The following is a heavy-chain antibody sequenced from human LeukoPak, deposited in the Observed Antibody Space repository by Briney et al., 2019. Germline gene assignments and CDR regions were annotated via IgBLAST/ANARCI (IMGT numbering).Heavy chain of an antibody. V-gene: IGHV3-23*01. CDR2: ISGSGGST. J-gene: IGHJ4*02. Sequence: PGGSLRLSCAASGFTFSSYAMSWVRQAPGKGLEWVSAISGSGGSTYYADSVKGRFTISRDNSKNTLYLQMNSLRAEDTAVYYCAKDWSVRYGSGSYYTTYFDYWGQGTLVTVSS. CDR3: AKDWSVRYGSGSYYTTYFDY. D-gene: IGHD3-10*01. CDR1: GFTFSSYA.